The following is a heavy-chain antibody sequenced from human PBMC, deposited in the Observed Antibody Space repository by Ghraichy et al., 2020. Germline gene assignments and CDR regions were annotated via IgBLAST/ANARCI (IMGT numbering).Heavy chain of an antibody. V-gene: IGHV4-30-2*01. CDR1: GGSIGSGGYS. D-gene: IGHD3-10*01. J-gene: IGHJ6*03. CDR3: ARVPRRGSTYMDV. CDR2: VYIFHSATT. Sequence: SETLSLTCAVSGGSIGSGGYSWSWVRLPPGKGLEYIGYVYIFHSATTYYNPSLRSRVTISVDRSKNQFSLRLNSVTAADTAVYYCARVPRRGSTYMDVWGKGTTVTVSS.